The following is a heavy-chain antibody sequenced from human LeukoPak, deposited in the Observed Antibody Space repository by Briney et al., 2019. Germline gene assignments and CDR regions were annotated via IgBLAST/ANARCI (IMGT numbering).Heavy chain of an antibody. CDR3: ARWGGAAAGTGAFDI. CDR2: IYTSGST. D-gene: IGHD6-13*01. V-gene: IGHV4-4*07. Sequence: RSSETLSLTCTVSGGSISSYYWSWIRQPAGKGLEWIGRIYTSGSTNYNPSLKSRVTMSVDTSKNQFSLKLSSVTAADTAVYYCARWGGAAAGTGAFDIWGQGTMVTVSS. J-gene: IGHJ3*02. CDR1: GGSISSYY.